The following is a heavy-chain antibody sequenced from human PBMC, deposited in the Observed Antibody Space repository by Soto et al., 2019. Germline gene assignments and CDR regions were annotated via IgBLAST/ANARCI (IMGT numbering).Heavy chain of an antibody. V-gene: IGHV4-59*08. D-gene: IGHD2-2*01. CDR1: GGSISSYY. CDR3: ARLRKAKYQLLLDY. Sequence: SETLSLTCTVSGGSISSYYWSWIRQPPGKGLEWIGYIYYSGSTNYNPSLKSRVTISVDTSKNQFSLKLSSVTAADTAVYYCARLRKAKYQLLLDYWGQGTLVTVSS. CDR2: IYYSGST. J-gene: IGHJ4*02.